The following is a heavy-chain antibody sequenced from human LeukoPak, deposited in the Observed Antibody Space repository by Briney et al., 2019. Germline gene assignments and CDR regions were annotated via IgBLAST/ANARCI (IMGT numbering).Heavy chain of an antibody. Sequence: GGSLRLSCAASGFTFDDYVMHWVRQAPGKGLEWVSFISGDGGATYYADSAKGRFTISRDNGRKSLYLQTDSLRTEDTALYYCATGGYTYGGRLFDYWGQGTLVTVSS. D-gene: IGHD5-18*01. J-gene: IGHJ4*02. CDR2: ISGDGGAT. V-gene: IGHV3-43*02. CDR1: GFTFDDYV. CDR3: ATGGYTYGGRLFDY.